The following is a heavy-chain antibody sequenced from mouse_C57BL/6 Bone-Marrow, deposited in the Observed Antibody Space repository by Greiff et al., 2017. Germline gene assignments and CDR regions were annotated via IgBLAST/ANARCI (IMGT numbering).Heavy chain of an antibody. J-gene: IGHJ1*03. Sequence: QVQLQQSGAELAKPGASVKLSCKASGYTFTSYWMHWVKQRPGQGLEWIGYINPSSGYTKSNQKFKDKATLTADKSSSTAYRQLSSLTYEDSAVYYCASPYYYGSSYLYFDVWGTGTTVTVSS. D-gene: IGHD1-1*01. CDR2: INPSSGYT. CDR1: GYTFTSYW. V-gene: IGHV1-7*01. CDR3: ASPYYYGSSYLYFDV.